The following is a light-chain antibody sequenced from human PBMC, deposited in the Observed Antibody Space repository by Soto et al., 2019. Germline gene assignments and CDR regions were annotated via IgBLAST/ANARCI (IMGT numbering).Light chain of an antibody. CDR3: SSYTSSSTLGV. CDR1: SSDVGGYNY. V-gene: IGLV2-14*01. Sequence: QSALTQPASVSGSPGQSITISCTGTSSDVGGYNYVSWYQQHPGKAPKLMIYEVSNRPSGVSNRFSGSKSSNTASLTISGLQAEDEADYYCSSYTSSSTLGVFGGGTKVTVL. CDR2: EVS. J-gene: IGLJ2*01.